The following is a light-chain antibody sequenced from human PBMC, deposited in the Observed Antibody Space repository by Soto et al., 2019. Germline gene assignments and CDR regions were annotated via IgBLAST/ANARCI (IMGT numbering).Light chain of an antibody. CDR1: QSVSSY. Sequence: EIVLTQSPATLSLSPGERATLSCRASQSVSSYLTWYQQKPGQAPRVLIYDATNRATGIPARFSGSGSGTDFTLTISSLEPEDFAFYYCQQRSNWPPMYTFGQGTKLEIK. CDR2: DAT. V-gene: IGKV3-11*01. CDR3: QQRSNWPPMYT. J-gene: IGKJ2*01.